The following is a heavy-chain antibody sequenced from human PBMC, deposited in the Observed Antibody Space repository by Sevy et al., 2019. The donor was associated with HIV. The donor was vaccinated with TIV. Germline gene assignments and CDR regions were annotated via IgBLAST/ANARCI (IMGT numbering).Heavy chain of an antibody. CDR2: INGDGSST. V-gene: IGHV3-74*01. CDR1: GFTFSSYW. Sequence: GGSLRLSCAASGFTFSSYWMHWVRQAPGKGLVWVSRINGDGSSTTNADSVKGRFTISRDNAKNTLYLQMNSLRADDTAVYYCAKTSLGLWRGWFDPWGQGTLVTVSS. CDR3: AKTSLGLWRGWFDP. D-gene: IGHD2-21*01. J-gene: IGHJ5*02.